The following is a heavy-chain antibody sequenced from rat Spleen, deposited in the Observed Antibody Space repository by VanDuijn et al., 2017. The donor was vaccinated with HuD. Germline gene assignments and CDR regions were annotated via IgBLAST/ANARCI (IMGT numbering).Heavy chain of an antibody. Sequence: EVQLVESDGGLVQPGRSLKLSCVASGFTFSDFYMAWVRQAPTKGLEWVASISYDGSKTFYRDSVKGRFTISRDNARSTLNLHMDSLRSEDTAIYYCTRRGYLSDWYFDFWGPGTMVTVSS. CDR3: TRRGYLSDWYFDF. D-gene: IGHD4-4*01. V-gene: IGHV5-29*01. J-gene: IGHJ1*01. CDR1: GFTFSDFY. CDR2: ISYDGSKT.